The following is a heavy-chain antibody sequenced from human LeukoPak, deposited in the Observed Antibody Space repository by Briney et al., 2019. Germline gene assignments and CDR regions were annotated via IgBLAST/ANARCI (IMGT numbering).Heavy chain of an antibody. CDR1: GFTFSTYS. CDR3: AKKNLAADGPNYFDY. Sequence: PGGSLRLSCAASGFTFSTYSMNWVRQAPGKGLEWVSIISGDGATTDYADSVKGRFTISRDNSRNTLYLQMNSLRVEDTAVYYCAKKNLAADGPNYFDYWGQGTLVTVSS. J-gene: IGHJ4*02. D-gene: IGHD6-13*01. V-gene: IGHV3-23*01. CDR2: ISGDGATT.